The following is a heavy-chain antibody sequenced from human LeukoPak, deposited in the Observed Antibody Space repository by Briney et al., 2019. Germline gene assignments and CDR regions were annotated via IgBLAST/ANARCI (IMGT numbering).Heavy chain of an antibody. CDR3: AKDTPDDITVSAPYFDY. J-gene: IGHJ4*02. CDR2: ISGSGGST. V-gene: IGHV3-23*01. Sequence: GGSLRLSCAASGFTFSIYAMSWVRQAPGKGLEWVSAISGSGGSTYYVYSVKGRFTISRDNSKNTLYLQMNSLRAEDTAVYYCAKDTPDDITVSAPYFDYWGQGTLVTVSS. D-gene: IGHD5/OR15-5a*01. CDR1: GFTFSIYA.